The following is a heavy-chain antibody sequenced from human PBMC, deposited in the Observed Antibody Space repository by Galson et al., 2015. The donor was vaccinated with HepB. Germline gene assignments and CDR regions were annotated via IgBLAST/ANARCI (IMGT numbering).Heavy chain of an antibody. CDR2: IKSKTDGGTT. D-gene: IGHD6-19*01. CDR3: TTDIGAVAGTGGDFDY. V-gene: IGHV3-15*01. CDR1: GFTFSNAW. Sequence: SLRLSCAASGFTFSNAWMSWVRQAPGKGLEWVGRIKSKTDGGTTDYAAPVKGRFTISRDDSKNTLYLQMNSLKTEDAAVYYCTTDIGAVAGTGGDFDYWGQGTLVTVSS. J-gene: IGHJ4*02.